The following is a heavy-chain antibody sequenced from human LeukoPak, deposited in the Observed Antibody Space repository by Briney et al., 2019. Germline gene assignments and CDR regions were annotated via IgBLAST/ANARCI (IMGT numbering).Heavy chain of an antibody. CDR1: GYTFTGYY. CDR3: ARGGDGDWANSVDY. J-gene: IGHJ4*02. D-gene: IGHD4-17*01. Sequence: GASVKVSCKASGYTFTGYYMHWVRQAPGQGLEWMGWISTHNGNTNYAQKLQGRVTMTTDTSTSTAYMELRSLRSDDTAVYYCARGGDGDWANSVDYWGQGTLVTVSS. CDR2: ISTHNGNT. V-gene: IGHV1-18*04.